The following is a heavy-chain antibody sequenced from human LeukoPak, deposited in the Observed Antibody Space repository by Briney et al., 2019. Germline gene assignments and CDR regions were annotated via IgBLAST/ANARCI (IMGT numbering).Heavy chain of an antibody. CDR1: GYTFTGYY. D-gene: IGHD3-22*01. CDR3: ARVAVPYYYDSSGYLTYFDY. J-gene: IGHJ4*02. V-gene: IGHV1-2*02. Sequence: GASVKVSCKASGYTFTGYYMHWVRQAPGQGVEWMGWINPNSGGTNYAQKFQGRVTMTRDTSISTAYMELSRLRSDDTAVYYGARVAVPYYYDSSGYLTYFDYWGQGTLVTVSS. CDR2: INPNSGGT.